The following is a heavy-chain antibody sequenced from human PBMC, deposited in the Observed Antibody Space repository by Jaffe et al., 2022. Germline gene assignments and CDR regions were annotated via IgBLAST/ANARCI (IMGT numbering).Heavy chain of an antibody. J-gene: IGHJ6*03. Sequence: QVQLQQWGAGLLKPSETLSLTCAVYGGSFSGYYWSWIRQPPGKGLEWIGEINHSGSTNYNPSLKSRVTISVDTSKNQFSLKLSSVTAADTAVYYCARGRAITMVRGTRRTIHMDVWGKGTTVTVSS. CDR2: INHSGST. V-gene: IGHV4-34*01. CDR1: GGSFSGYY. CDR3: ARGRAITMVRGTRRTIHMDV. D-gene: IGHD3-10*01.